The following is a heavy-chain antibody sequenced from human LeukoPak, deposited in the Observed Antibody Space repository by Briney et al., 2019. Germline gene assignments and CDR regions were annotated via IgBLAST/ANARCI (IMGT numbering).Heavy chain of an antibody. J-gene: IGHJ6*02. CDR3: ARVSNYYGMDV. V-gene: IGHV4-59*01. CDR2: IYYSGST. Sequence: SETLSLTCTVSGGSISSYYWSWIRQPPGKGLEWIGYIYYSGSTNYNPSLKSRVTISVDTSKNQFSLKLSSVTAADTAVYYCARVSNYYGMDVWGQGTTVTVSS. D-gene: IGHD3-16*02. CDR1: GGSISSYY.